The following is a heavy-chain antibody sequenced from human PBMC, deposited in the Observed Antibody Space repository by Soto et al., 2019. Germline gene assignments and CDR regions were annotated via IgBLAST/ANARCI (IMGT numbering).Heavy chain of an antibody. Sequence: KAGGSLRLSCTASGFTFGDYAMSWFRQAPGKGLEWVGFIRSKAYGGTTEYAASVKGRFTISRDDSKSIAYLQMNSLKTEDTAVYYCTRARTIFGVVNWFDPWGQGTLVTVSS. D-gene: IGHD3-3*01. CDR3: TRARTIFGVVNWFDP. CDR2: IRSKAYGGTT. J-gene: IGHJ5*02. V-gene: IGHV3-49*05. CDR1: GFTFGDYA.